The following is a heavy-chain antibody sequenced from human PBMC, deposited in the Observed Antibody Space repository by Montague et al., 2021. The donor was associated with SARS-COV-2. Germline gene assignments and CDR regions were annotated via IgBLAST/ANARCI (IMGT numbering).Heavy chain of an antibody. V-gene: IGHV4-39*02. CDR2: ISYSGST. J-gene: IGHJ5*02. D-gene: IGHD3-10*01. CDR3: ARLWDFYGSGSYKNSWFDP. Sequence: SETLSLTCTVSAGSISTNSYYWAWIRQPPGKGLEWIGSISYSGSTYSNLSLESRLTMSVDTSKNHFSLKLSSVTAADTAVYYCARLWDFYGSGSYKNSWFDPWGQGTRVTVSS. CDR1: AGSISTNSYY.